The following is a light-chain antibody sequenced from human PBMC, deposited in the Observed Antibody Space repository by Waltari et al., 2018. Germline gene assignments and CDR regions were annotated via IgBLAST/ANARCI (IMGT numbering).Light chain of an antibody. V-gene: IGLV4-69*01. J-gene: IGLJ3*02. CDR1: SGHSSNV. CDR3: QTGGHGTWV. CDR2: VNSDGSH. Sequence: QLVLTQSPSASASLGASVKLTCTLSSGHSSNVIAWHQQQPEKGTRYLMKVNSDGSHSKGDEIPDRFSGSSSGAEHYLTISSLQSEDEADYYCQTGGHGTWVFGGGTKLTVL.